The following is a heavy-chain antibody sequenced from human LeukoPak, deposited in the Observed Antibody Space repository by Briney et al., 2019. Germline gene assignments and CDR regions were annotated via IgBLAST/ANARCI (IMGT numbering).Heavy chain of an antibody. V-gene: IGHV3-30-3*01. Sequence: GGSLRLSCAASGFTFSSYAMHWVRQAPGKGLEWVAVISYDGSNKYYADSVKGRFTISRDNSKNTLYLQMNSLRAEDTAVYYCARAKTFLGYYFDYWGQGTLVTVSS. CDR2: ISYDGSNK. CDR1: GFTFSSYA. CDR3: ARAKTFLGYYFDY. J-gene: IGHJ4*02.